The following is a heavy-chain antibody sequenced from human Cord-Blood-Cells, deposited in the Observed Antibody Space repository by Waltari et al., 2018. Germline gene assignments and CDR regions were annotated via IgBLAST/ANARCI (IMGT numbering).Heavy chain of an antibody. D-gene: IGHD5-18*01. Sequence: QVQLQQWGAGLLKPSETLSLTCAVSGGSFSGYYWSWIRQPPGKGLEWIGEINHSGSTNYNPSLKSRVTISVDTSKNQFSLKLSSVTAADTAVYYCARGQLWAAPDYWGQGTLVTVSS. CDR2: INHSGST. CDR1: GGSFSGYY. V-gene: IGHV4-34*01. J-gene: IGHJ4*02. CDR3: ARGQLWAAPDY.